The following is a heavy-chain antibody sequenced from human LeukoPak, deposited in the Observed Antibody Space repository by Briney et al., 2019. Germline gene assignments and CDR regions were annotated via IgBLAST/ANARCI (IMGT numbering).Heavy chain of an antibody. J-gene: IGHJ4*02. D-gene: IGHD3-22*01. CDR3: ARDIGNYYDYIYHYYYDY. V-gene: IGHV4-4*07. Sequence: SETLSLTCTVSGGSFSIYYWSWIRQPAGKGLEYIGRIYTSGSTNYNPSLKSRVTMSVDTSKSQFSLKLTSVTAADAAVYYCARDIGNYYDYIYHYYYDYWGQGSLVTVSS. CDR1: GGSFSIYY. CDR2: IYTSGST.